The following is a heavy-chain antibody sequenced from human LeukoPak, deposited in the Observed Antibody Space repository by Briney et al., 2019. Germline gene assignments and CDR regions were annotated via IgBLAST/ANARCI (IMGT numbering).Heavy chain of an antibody. Sequence: PGGSLRLSCAASGFTFSSYGMHWVRQAPGKGLEWVAVIPNDRRNNYYADSVKGRFTISRDNSKNTLYLQMNSLRSDDTAVYYCARGSGTTSRSWFDPWGQGTLVTVSS. D-gene: IGHD1-1*01. V-gene: IGHV3-30*03. CDR3: ARGSGTTSRSWFDP. CDR1: GFTFSSYG. J-gene: IGHJ5*02. CDR2: IPNDRRNN.